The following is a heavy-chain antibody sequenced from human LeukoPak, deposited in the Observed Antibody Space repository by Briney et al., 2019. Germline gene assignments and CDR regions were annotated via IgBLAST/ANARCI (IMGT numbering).Heavy chain of an antibody. Sequence: SETLSLTCTVSGGSISSGSYYWSWIRQPAGKGLEWIGRIYTSGSTNYNPSLKSRVTISVDTSKNQFSLKLSSVTAADTAVYYCARGYPAARERFTRGWEAFDIWGQGTMVTVSS. J-gene: IGHJ3*02. D-gene: IGHD6-6*01. CDR2: IYTSGST. CDR1: GGSISSGSYY. V-gene: IGHV4-61*02. CDR3: ARGYPAARERFTRGWEAFDI.